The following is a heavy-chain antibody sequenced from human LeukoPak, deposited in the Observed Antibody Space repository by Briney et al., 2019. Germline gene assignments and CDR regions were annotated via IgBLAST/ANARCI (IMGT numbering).Heavy chain of an antibody. Sequence: PSETLSLTCTVSGYSISSGYYWGWIRQPPGKGLEWIGSIYHSGSTYYNPSLKSRVTISVDTSKNQFSLKLSSVTAADTAVYYCARAAGLGVHLSWFDPWGQGTLVTVSS. CDR2: IYHSGST. V-gene: IGHV4-38-2*02. CDR3: ARAAGLGVHLSWFDP. J-gene: IGHJ5*02. D-gene: IGHD3-16*01. CDR1: GYSISSGYY.